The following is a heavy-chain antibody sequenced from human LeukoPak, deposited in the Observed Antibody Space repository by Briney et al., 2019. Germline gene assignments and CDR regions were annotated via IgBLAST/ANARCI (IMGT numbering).Heavy chain of an antibody. D-gene: IGHD1-26*01. V-gene: IGHV4-39*01. CDR1: GGSITDSNYY. CDR3: ARYSGSHYAFDI. J-gene: IGHJ3*02. Sequence: SETLSLTCTVSGGSITDSNYYWGWIRQPPGEGLEWIGNIYYNGKTFYNESVKSRVTISVDTSKNQFSLKLSSVTAADTALFYCARYSGSHYAFDIWGQGTMVTVSS. CDR2: IYYNGKT.